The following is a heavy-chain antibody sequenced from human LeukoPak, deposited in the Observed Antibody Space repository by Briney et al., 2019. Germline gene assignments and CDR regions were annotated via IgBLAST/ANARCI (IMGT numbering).Heavy chain of an antibody. J-gene: IGHJ3*02. D-gene: IGHD3-16*01. CDR3: ARVWGYVFDI. CDR1: GFTFSGYY. V-gene: IGHV3-72*01. CDR2: SRNRANGYST. Sequence: WGSLCRSCAASGFTFSGYYMAWVSQAPGKGLEWVGRSRNRANGYSTEYAASVKGRFTVSRDESENSVYLQMNSLKTEDTAVYYCARVWGYVFDIWGQGTVVTVSS.